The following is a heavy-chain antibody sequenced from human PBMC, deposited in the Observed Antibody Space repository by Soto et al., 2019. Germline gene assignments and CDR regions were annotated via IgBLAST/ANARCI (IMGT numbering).Heavy chain of an antibody. CDR3: ARAYCSSTSCYGPNYFDY. J-gene: IGHJ4*02. CDR1: GYTFTGYY. D-gene: IGHD2-2*01. V-gene: IGHV1-2*02. Sequence: ASVKVSCKASGYTFTGYYMHWVRQAPGQGLEWMGWINPNSGGTNYAQKFQGRVTMTRDTSISTAYMELSRLRSDDTAVYYCARAYCSSTSCYGPNYFDYWGQGTLVTVS. CDR2: INPNSGGT.